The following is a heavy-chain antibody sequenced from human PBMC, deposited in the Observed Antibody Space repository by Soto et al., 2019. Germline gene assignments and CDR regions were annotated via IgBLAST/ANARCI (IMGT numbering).Heavy chain of an antibody. D-gene: IGHD1-26*01. CDR3: ARPASYSGSSHDAFDI. J-gene: IGHJ3*02. CDR1: GYSFTSYW. CDR2: IYPGDSDT. V-gene: IGHV5-51*01. Sequence: GESLKISCKGSGYSFTSYWIGWVRQMPGKGLEWMGIIYPGDSDTRYSPSFQGQVTISADKSISTAYLQWSSLKASDTDMYYCARPASYSGSSHDAFDIWGQGTMVTVSS.